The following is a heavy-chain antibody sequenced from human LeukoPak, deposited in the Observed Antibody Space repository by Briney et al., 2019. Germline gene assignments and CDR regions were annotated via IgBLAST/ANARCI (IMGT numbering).Heavy chain of an antibody. D-gene: IGHD1-26*01. Sequence: KPSETLSLTCAVYGGSFSGYYWSWIHQPPGKGLEWIGEINHSGSTNYNPSLKSRVTISVDTSKNQFSLKLSSVTAADTAAYYCARGRGSYWGQGTLVTVSS. CDR1: GGSFSGYY. CDR2: INHSGST. V-gene: IGHV4-34*01. CDR3: ARGRGSY. J-gene: IGHJ4*02.